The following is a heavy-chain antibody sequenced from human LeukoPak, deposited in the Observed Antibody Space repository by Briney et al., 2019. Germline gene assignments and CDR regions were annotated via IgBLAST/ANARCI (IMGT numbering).Heavy chain of an antibody. V-gene: IGHV3-30-3*01. D-gene: IGHD3-10*01. CDR2: ISHDESIK. J-gene: IGHJ4*02. CDR1: GFNFSDYG. Sequence: GGSLRLSCAASGFNFSDYGMFWIRQPPGEGPQWVAIISHDESIKYYADSVKGRFTISRDNSRNTLHLHMESLRTEDTAVYYCARDLRQRVVFGELLWRGQGALVTVSS. CDR3: ARDLRQRVVFGELLW.